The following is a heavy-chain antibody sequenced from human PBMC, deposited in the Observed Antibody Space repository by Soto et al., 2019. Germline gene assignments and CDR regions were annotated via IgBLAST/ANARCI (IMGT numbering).Heavy chain of an antibody. CDR1: GCSISSYY. V-gene: IGHV4-59*01. D-gene: IGHD3-22*01. Sequence: PSETLSLTCTVSGCSISSYYWSWIRQPPWKGLEWIGYIYYSGSTNYNPSLKSRVTISVDTSKNQFSLKLSSVTAADTAVYYCARSRADYYDSSGYSTDYWGQGPLVTVSS. CDR3: ARSRADYYDSSGYSTDY. CDR2: IYYSGST. J-gene: IGHJ4*02.